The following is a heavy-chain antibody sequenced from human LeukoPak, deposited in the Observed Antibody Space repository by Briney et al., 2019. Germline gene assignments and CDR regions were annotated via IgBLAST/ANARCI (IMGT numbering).Heavy chain of an antibody. CDR1: GYTFTSYA. CDR2: INTNTGNP. D-gene: IGHD6-19*01. Sequence: GASVKVSCKASGYTFTSYAMNWVRQAPGQGLEWMGWINTNTGNPTYAQGFTGRFVFSLDTSVSTAYLQISSLKAEDTAVYYCARDPPAPTGYSSGWYPVYWGQGTLVTVSS. V-gene: IGHV7-4-1*02. J-gene: IGHJ4*02. CDR3: ARDPPAPTGYSSGWYPVY.